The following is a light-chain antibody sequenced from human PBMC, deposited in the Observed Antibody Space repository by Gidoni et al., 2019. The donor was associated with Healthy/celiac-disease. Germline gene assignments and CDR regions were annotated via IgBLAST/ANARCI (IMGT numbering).Light chain of an antibody. J-gene: IGLJ3*02. CDR3: AAWDDSLNGWV. CDR1: SSNLGSNT. Sequence: QSVLTQPPSACGTPGQRVTLSGSGSSSNLGSNTGNWYQQLPGTAPKLLIYRNNHRPSGVPDRFSGSKSGTSASLAISGLQSEDEADYYCAAWDDSLNGWVFGGGTKLTVL. CDR2: RNN. V-gene: IGLV1-44*01.